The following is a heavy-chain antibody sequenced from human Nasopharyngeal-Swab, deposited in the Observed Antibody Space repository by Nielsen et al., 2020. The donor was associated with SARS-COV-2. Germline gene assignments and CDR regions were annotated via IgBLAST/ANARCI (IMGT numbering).Heavy chain of an antibody. CDR1: GYTFTSFG. Sequence: ASVKVSCKASGYTFTSFGISWVRQALGQGLEWMGWISSYNGDTHYAHSLQGRITMTTDTSTSTAYLELRSLRSDDTAMYYCATAYGSVSSTEYWGQGTLVTVSS. D-gene: IGHD3-10*01. V-gene: IGHV1-18*01. CDR3: ATAYGSVSSTEY. J-gene: IGHJ4*02. CDR2: ISSYNGDT.